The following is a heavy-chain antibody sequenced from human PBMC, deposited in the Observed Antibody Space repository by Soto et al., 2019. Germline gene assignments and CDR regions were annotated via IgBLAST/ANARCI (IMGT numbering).Heavy chain of an antibody. CDR2: INSDGSSA. V-gene: IGHV3-74*01. CDR1: GFTFSDYW. D-gene: IGHD4-17*01. J-gene: IGHJ4*02. Sequence: WGSLRLSCVASGFTFSDYWTHWVRQAPGKGLVWVSRINSDGSSADYADSVKGRFTVSRDNAKNTLSLQMHSLRADDTAVYYCVKVLGSRDYLIFDYWGQGALVTVSS. CDR3: VKVLGSRDYLIFDY.